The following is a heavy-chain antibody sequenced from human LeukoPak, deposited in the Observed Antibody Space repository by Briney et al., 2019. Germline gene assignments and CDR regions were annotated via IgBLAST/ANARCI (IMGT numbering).Heavy chain of an antibody. CDR3: ARVRAITMVRGVHTYYYYYMDV. J-gene: IGHJ6*03. Sequence: GGSLRLSCAASGFTFSGYWMTWVRQAPGKGLEWVANIKEDGSEKYYVDSVKGRFTISRDNAKNSLYLQMNSLRAEDTAVYYCARVRAITMVRGVHTYYYYYMDVWGKGTTVTISS. CDR1: GFTFSGYW. V-gene: IGHV3-7*01. D-gene: IGHD3-10*01. CDR2: IKEDGSEK.